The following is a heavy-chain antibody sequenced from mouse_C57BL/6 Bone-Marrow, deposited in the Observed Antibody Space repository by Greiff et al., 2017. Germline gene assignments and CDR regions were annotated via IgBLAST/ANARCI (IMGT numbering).Heavy chain of an antibody. CDR1: GFTFSSYA. Sequence: DVKLVESGGGLVKPGGSLKLSCAASGFTFSSYAMSWVRQTPEKRLEWVATISDGGSYTYYPDNVKGRFTISRDNAKNNLYLQMSHLKSEDTAMYYCARDRSMITTSGYYYAMDYWGQGTSVTVSS. J-gene: IGHJ4*01. D-gene: IGHD2-4*01. CDR2: ISDGGSYT. CDR3: ARDRSMITTSGYYYAMDY. V-gene: IGHV5-4*01.